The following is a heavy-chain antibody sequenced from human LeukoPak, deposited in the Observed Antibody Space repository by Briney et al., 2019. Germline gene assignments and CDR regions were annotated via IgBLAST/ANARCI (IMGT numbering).Heavy chain of an antibody. CDR1: GYTFTSYG. Sequence: GASVKVSCKASGYTFTSYGISWVRQAPGQGLEWMGWISAYNGNTNYAQKLQGRVTITADESTSTAYMELSSLRSEDTAVYYCARQAYYDSSGYHPHFDYWGQGTLVTVSS. J-gene: IGHJ4*02. D-gene: IGHD3-22*01. V-gene: IGHV1-18*01. CDR3: ARQAYYDSSGYHPHFDY. CDR2: ISAYNGNT.